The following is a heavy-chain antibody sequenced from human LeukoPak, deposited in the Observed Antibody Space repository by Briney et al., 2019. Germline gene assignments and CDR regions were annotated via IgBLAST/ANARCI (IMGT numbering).Heavy chain of an antibody. CDR1: GGSISSSSW. D-gene: IGHD2-2*03. CDR3: ARDVGYCSSTSCWKYNWFDP. V-gene: IGHV4-4*02. J-gene: IGHJ5*02. Sequence: SETLSLTCAVSGGSISSSSWWCWVRQPPGKGLEWIGEIYHGGSTNYNPSLKSRVTISVDKSKNQFSLKLSSVTAADTAVYYCARDVGYCSSTSCWKYNWFDPWGQGTLVTVSS. CDR2: IYHGGST.